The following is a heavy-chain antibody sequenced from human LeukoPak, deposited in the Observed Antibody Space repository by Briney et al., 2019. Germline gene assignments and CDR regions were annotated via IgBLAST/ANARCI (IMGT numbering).Heavy chain of an antibody. J-gene: IGHJ3*02. CDR2: INPNSGDT. CDR1: GYTFTGYY. CDR3: ARRRGYARERDAFDI. Sequence: ASVKVSCKASGYTFTGYYMHWVRQAPGQGLEWMGWINPNSGDTNYAQKFQGRVTMTRDTSISTAYMELSRLRSDDTAVYYCARRRGYARERDAFDIWGQGTMVTVSS. V-gene: IGHV1-2*02. D-gene: IGHD3-3*01.